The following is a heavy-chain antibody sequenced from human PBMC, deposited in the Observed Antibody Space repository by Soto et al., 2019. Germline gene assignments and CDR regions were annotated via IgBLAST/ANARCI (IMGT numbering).Heavy chain of an antibody. J-gene: IGHJ6*02. CDR1: GFTFRSSW. CDR2: INSDGSST. CDR3: AREFGEDYYYGMDV. Sequence: GGSLRLSCAASGFTFRSSWMHWVRQAPGKGLVWVSRINSDGSSTSYADSVKGRFTISRDNAKNTLYLQMNSLRAEDTAVYYCAREFGEDYYYGMDVWGQGTTVTVSS. D-gene: IGHD3-16*01. V-gene: IGHV3-74*01.